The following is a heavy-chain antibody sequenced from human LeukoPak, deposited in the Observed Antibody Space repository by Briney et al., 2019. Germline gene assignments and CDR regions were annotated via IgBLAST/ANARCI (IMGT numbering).Heavy chain of an antibody. D-gene: IGHD4-17*01. CDR1: GGSFSGYY. V-gene: IGHV4-34*01. Sequence: SETLSLTCAVYGGSFSGYYWSWIRQPPGKRLEWIGEINHSGSTNYNPSLKSRVTISVDTSKNQFSLKLSSVTAADTAVYYCARGENDYGDYVRGLDYWGQGTLVTVSS. CDR2: INHSGST. J-gene: IGHJ4*02. CDR3: ARGENDYGDYVRGLDY.